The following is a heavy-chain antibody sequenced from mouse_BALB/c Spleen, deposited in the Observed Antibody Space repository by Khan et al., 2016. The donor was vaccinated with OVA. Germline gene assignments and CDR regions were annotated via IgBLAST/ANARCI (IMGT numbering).Heavy chain of an antibody. J-gene: IGHJ1*01. V-gene: IGHV5-17*02. CDR2: ISFGSATI. Sequence: EVELVESGGGLVQPGGSRKLSCAASGFTFSTFGMHWVRQAPEKGLEWVAYISFGSATIYYADTVKGRFTISSDNPKNTLFLQMTSLRSEDTAIYYCTRSMITTWFFDVWGAGTTVTVSS. CDR3: TRSMITTWFFDV. CDR1: GFTFSTFG. D-gene: IGHD2-4*01.